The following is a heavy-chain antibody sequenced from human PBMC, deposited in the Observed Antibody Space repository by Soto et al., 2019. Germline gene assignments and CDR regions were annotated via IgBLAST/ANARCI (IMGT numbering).Heavy chain of an antibody. CDR2: ISHDGTDK. V-gene: IGHV3-30*07. CDR1: GFTFRSYA. J-gene: IGHJ6*02. Sequence: GGSLRLSCAASGFTFRSYAMDWVRQAPGKGLEWVAVISHDGTDKYYADSVKGRFTISRDNSKNTLYLQMNSLRAEDTAIYYRATVSNYYQYGMDVWGQGTTVTSP. D-gene: IGHD4-4*01. CDR3: ATVSNYYQYGMDV.